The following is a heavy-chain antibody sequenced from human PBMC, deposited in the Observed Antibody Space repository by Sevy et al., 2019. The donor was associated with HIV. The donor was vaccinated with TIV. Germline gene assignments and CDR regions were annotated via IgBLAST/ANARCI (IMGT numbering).Heavy chain of an antibody. D-gene: IGHD3-10*01. Sequence: SETLSLTCAVSGGSISSGGYSWSWIRQPPGKGLEWIGYIYHSGSTYYNPSLKSRVTISVDRSKNQFSLKLSSVTAAETAVYYCARGVGYYYGSGSYDNWFDPWGQGTLVTVSS. J-gene: IGHJ5*02. CDR3: ARGVGYYYGSGSYDNWFDP. CDR2: IYHSGST. CDR1: GGSISSGGYS. V-gene: IGHV4-30-2*01.